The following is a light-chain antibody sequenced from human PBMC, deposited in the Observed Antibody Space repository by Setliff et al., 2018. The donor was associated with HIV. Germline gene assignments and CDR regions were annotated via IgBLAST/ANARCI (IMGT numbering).Light chain of an antibody. V-gene: IGLV2-18*02. CDR1: TSDIGHYNR. CDR2: EVS. J-gene: IGLJ1*01. CDR3: SSYTTSITFG. Sequence: QSVLTQPPYVSGAPGQSVTISCTGSTSDIGHYNRVSWYQQPPGAAPKLIMYEVSHRPSGVPDRFSGSKSDSTASLTISGLQPEDEADYYCSSYTTSITFGFGAGTRSPS.